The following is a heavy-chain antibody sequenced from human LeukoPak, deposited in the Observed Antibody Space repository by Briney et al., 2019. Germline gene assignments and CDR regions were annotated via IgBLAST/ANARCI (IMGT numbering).Heavy chain of an antibody. J-gene: IGHJ4*02. CDR3: ASSPILGIAAAGTFDY. Sequence: PGGSLRLSCAASGFTFSSYEMNWVRQAPGKGPEWVSYISSSGSTIYYADSVKGRFTISRDNAKNSLYLQMNSLRAEDTAVYYCASSPILGIAAAGTFDYWGQGTLVTVSS. V-gene: IGHV3-48*03. CDR2: ISSSGSTI. D-gene: IGHD6-13*01. CDR1: GFTFSSYE.